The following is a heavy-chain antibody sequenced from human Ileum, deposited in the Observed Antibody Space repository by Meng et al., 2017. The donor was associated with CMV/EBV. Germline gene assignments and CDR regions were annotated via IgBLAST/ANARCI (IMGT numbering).Heavy chain of an antibody. J-gene: IGHJ4*02. CDR1: GYTFTSNN. Sequence: QVQLVQSGSELKKPGASVKVSCKASGYTFTSNNLIWVRQAPGQGPEWMGWIDTYTGNPTYARDFTGRFVFSLDSSVSTAYLQISSLKAEDTAVYYCARDGLNERYFDYWGQGTLVTVSS. V-gene: IGHV7-4-1*02. CDR2: IDTYTGNP. CDR3: ARDGLNERYFDY. D-gene: IGHD6-25*01.